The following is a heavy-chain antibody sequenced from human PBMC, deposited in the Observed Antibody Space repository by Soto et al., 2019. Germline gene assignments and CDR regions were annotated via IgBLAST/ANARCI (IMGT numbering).Heavy chain of an antibody. V-gene: IGHV3-23*01. CDR1: GFTFSSYA. J-gene: IGHJ4*02. CDR3: AKDEELAAVKAVAGTFDY. CDR2: ISGSGGST. D-gene: IGHD6-19*01. Sequence: GGSLRLSCAASGFTFSSYAMSWVRQAPGKGLEWVSAISGSGGSTYYADSVKGRFTISRDNSKNTLYLQMNSLRAEDTAVYYCAKDEELAAVKAVAGTFDYWGQGTLVTVSS.